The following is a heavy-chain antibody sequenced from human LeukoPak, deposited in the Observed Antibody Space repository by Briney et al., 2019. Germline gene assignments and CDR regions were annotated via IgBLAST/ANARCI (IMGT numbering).Heavy chain of an antibody. Sequence: SETLSLPCTVSGASISDYYWSWIRQPPGKGLEWIGYIYYSGSTNYNPSLKSRVTISVVTSKNQFSLKLSSVTAADTAVYYCARAKAAAGIDYFDYWGQGTLVTVSS. CDR1: GASISDYY. J-gene: IGHJ4*02. CDR3: ARAKAAAGIDYFDY. V-gene: IGHV4-59*01. CDR2: IYYSGST. D-gene: IGHD6-13*01.